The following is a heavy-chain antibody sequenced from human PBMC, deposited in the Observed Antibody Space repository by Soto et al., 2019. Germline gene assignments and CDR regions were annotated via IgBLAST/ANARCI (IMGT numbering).Heavy chain of an antibody. Sequence: QGQLVQSGAEVRKPGSSVKVSCKISGGTFTNYVISWLRQAPGQGLEWMGGFFPIFGAANLAQKFQGRVTITADESTSTVNMELSSLTSEDTAVYYCARGRSSPNFDPWGQGTLVTVSS. CDR2: FFPIFGAA. J-gene: IGHJ5*02. D-gene: IGHD6-6*01. CDR3: ARGRSSPNFDP. V-gene: IGHV1-69*01. CDR1: GGTFTNYV.